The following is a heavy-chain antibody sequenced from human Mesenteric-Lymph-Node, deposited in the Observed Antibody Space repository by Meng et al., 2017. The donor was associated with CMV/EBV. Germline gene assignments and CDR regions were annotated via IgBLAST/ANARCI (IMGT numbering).Heavy chain of an antibody. D-gene: IGHD3-10*01. J-gene: IGHJ4*02. CDR2: INVDGSYI. Sequence: GGSLRLSCAASGFTFSDYWVHWVRQAPGKGLVWVSRINVDGSYIDYADSVKGRFSISRDNAKNTVYLQMSSLRVEDTAVYYCAGSIVGSGSYFGDDYWGQGTPVTVSS. CDR3: AGSIVGSGSYFGDDY. CDR1: GFTFSDYW. V-gene: IGHV3-74*01.